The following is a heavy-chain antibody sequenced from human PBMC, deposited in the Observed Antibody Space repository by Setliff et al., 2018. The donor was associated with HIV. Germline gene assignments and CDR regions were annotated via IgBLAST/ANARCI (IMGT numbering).Heavy chain of an antibody. V-gene: IGHV1-18*01. CDR1: GYTFTKYG. Sequence: ASVKVSCKASGYTFTKYGLSWVRQAPGQGLEWMGWINTHNGNTNSAQKFQGRVTMTTDTSTSTAYMELRNLRSDDTAVYYCARGWELNVWGQGTRVTVSS. D-gene: IGHD1-26*01. CDR2: INTHNGNT. CDR3: ARGWELNV. J-gene: IGHJ4*02.